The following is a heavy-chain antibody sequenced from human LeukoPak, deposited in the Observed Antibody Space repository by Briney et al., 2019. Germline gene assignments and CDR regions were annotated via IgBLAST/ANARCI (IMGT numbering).Heavy chain of an antibody. J-gene: IGHJ5*02. D-gene: IGHD1-26*01. V-gene: IGHV3-43*01. CDR3: ARGNSGSYSQDWFDP. Sequence: GGSLRLSCAASGFTFSSYSMNWVRQAPGKGLEWVSLISWDGGSTYYADSVKGRFTISRDNAKNSLYLQMNSLRDDDMALYYCARGNSGSYSQDWFDPWGQGTLVTVSS. CDR1: GFTFSSYS. CDR2: ISWDGGST.